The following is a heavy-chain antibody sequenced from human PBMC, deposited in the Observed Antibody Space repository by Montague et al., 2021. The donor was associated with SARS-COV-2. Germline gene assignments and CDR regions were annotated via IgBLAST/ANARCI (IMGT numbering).Heavy chain of an antibody. D-gene: IGHD3-3*01. V-gene: IGHV4-31*03. J-gene: IGHJ2*01. CDR3: ARSSGPSITIFGVSNTYCSFDF. CDR1: GGSISSGGYY. CDR2: IYYSGST. Sequence: TLSLTCTVSGGSISSGGYYWSWIRQHPGKGLEWIGYIYYSGSTYYNPSLKSRVTISVDTSKNQFSLKLSSVTAADTAVYYWARSSGPSITIFGVSNTYCSFDFWGRGTLVTVSS.